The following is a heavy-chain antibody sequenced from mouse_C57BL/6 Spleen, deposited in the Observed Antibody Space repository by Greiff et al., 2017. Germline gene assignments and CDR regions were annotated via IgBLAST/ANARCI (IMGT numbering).Heavy chain of an antibody. CDR3: TRFGIYYGSSYGAMDY. Sequence: QQTPVHGLEWIGAIDPETGGTAYNQKFKGKAILTADKSSSTAYMELRSLTSEDSAVYYCTRFGIYYGSSYGAMDYWGQGTSVTVSS. V-gene: IGHV1-15*01. CDR2: IDPETGGT. D-gene: IGHD1-1*01. J-gene: IGHJ4*01.